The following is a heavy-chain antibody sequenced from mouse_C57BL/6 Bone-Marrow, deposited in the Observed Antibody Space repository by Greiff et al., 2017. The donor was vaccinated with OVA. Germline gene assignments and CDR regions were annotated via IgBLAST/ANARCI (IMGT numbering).Heavy chain of an antibody. CDR1: GFTFSSYG. Sequence: EVMLVESGGDLVKPGGSLKLSCAASGFTFSSYGMSWVRQTPDKRLEWVATISSGGSYTYYPDSVKGRFTISRDNAKNTLYLQMSSLKSEDTTMYYGARGGLGRYYYAMDYWGQGTSVTVSS. V-gene: IGHV5-6*01. J-gene: IGHJ4*01. D-gene: IGHD3-1*01. CDR3: ARGGLGRYYYAMDY. CDR2: ISSGGSYT.